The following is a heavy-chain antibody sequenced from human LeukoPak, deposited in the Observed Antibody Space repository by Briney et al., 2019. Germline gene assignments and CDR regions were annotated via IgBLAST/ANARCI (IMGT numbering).Heavy chain of an antibody. J-gene: IGHJ5*02. CDR1: GYTFTGYY. Sequence: ASVTVSCKASGYTFTGYYMHWVRQAPGEGLEWMGWINANSGGTNYAQKFQGRVTMTRDTSISTAYMELSRLRSDDTAVYYCASGRRSSGYYYYWFDPWGQGTLVTVSS. V-gene: IGHV1-2*02. D-gene: IGHD3-22*01. CDR3: ASGRRSSGYYYYWFDP. CDR2: INANSGGT.